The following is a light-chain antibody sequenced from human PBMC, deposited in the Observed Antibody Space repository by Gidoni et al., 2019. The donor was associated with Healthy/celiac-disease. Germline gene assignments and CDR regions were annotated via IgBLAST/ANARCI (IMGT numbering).Light chain of an antibody. J-gene: IGKJ4*01. CDR3: QQRGRWPLT. Sequence: EIVLTHSPATLSFSPGERATLSCRASQSLGTFLVWYQHKPGQAPRLLIYGASTRSTGVPARFSGAGSGTDFTLTIASLEPEDFAIYYCQQRGRWPLTFGGGTRVEI. V-gene: IGKV3-11*01. CDR2: GAS. CDR1: QSLGTF.